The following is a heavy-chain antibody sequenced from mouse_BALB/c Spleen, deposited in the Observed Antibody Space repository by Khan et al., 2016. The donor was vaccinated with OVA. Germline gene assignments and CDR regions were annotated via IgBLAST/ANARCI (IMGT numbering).Heavy chain of an antibody. CDR1: GFTFSDYY. D-gene: IGHD1-1*02. V-gene: IGHV5-4*02. CDR2: ISDGGSYT. Sequence: EVELVESGGGLVKPGGSLKLSCAASGFTFSDYYMYWVRQTPEKRLEWVAIISDGGSYTYYSDSVKGRFTISRDDVKNNLYLQMSSLKSEDTAMYYCARGFYGGPFTYWGQGTLVTVSA. J-gene: IGHJ3*01. CDR3: ARGFYGGPFTY.